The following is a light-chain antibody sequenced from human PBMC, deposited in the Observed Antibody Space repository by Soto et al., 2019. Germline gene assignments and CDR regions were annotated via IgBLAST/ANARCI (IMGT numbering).Light chain of an antibody. V-gene: IGKV3-11*01. CDR1: QSVDGY. CDR2: DAS. J-gene: IGKJ4*01. CDR3: QQRSKWPVT. Sequence: GVTQSPSTLSLSPGEGATLSCRASQSVDGYLAWYQQKPGQAPRLLIYDASNRATGTPARFSGSGSGTNFTLTISSLEAEDFALYYCQQRSKWPVTFGGGTKVDIK.